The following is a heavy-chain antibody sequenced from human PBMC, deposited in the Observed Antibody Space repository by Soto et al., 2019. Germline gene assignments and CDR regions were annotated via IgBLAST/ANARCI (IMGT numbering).Heavy chain of an antibody. J-gene: IGHJ5*02. CDR1: GGSISSSSYY. D-gene: IGHD1-7*01. V-gene: IGHV4-39*01. CDR3: ARLEISITGTTCLDP. CDR2: IYYSGST. Sequence: QLQLQESGPGLVKPSETLSLTCTVSGGSISSSSYYWGWIRQPPGKGLEWIGSIYYSGSTYYNPSLKSRVTISVDTSKNQFSLKLSSVTAADTAVYYCARLEISITGTTCLDPWGQGTLVTVSS.